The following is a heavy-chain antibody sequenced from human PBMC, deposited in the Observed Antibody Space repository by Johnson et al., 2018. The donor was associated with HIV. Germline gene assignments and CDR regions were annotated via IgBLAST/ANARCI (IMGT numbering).Heavy chain of an antibody. CDR2: ISYDGSNK. J-gene: IGHJ3*02. D-gene: IGHD6-19*01. CDR3: ARDDSSGWYGLGAFDI. V-gene: IGHV3-30*04. CDR1: GFTFSSYA. Sequence: QVQLVESGGGVVQPGRSLRLSCAASGFTFSSYAMHWVRQAPGKGLEWVAVISYDGSNKYYADSVKGRFTISRDNSKNTQYLQMNSLRAEDTAVYYCARDDSSGWYGLGAFDIWGQGTMVTVSS.